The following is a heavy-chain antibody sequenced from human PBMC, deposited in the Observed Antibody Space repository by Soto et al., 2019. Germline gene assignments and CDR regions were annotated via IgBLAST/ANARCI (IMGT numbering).Heavy chain of an antibody. J-gene: IGHJ6*01. Sequence: EMQLLESGGGLVQPGGSLRLSCAPSGFTFSSYAMSWVRQAPGKGLEWVSSITNSGGTTYYADSVKGRFTISRDNSKTTVYLQMSSLRAEDTAVYYCAKYVEIAGADKYGMDVWGQGTTVTVSS. CDR2: ITNSGGTT. CDR1: GFTFSSYA. V-gene: IGHV3-23*01. D-gene: IGHD2-21*01. CDR3: AKYVEIAGADKYGMDV.